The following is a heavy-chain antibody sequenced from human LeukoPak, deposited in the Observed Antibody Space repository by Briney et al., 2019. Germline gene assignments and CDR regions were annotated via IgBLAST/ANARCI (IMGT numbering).Heavy chain of an antibody. CDR2: IYYSGST. Sequence: SETLSLTCTVSGGSISSYYWSWIRQPPGKGLEWIEYIYYSGSTNYNPSLKSRVTISVDTSKNQFSLKLSSVTAADTAVYYCARRQEWFGELLNPMGIDYWGQGTLVTVSS. J-gene: IGHJ4*02. D-gene: IGHD3-10*01. V-gene: IGHV4-59*01. CDR3: ARRQEWFGELLNPMGIDY. CDR1: GGSISSYY.